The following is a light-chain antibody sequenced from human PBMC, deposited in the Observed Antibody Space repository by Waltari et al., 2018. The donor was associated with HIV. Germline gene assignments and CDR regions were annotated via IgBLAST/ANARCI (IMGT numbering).Light chain of an antibody. CDR2: AAS. Sequence: DIQVTQSPSSLSASVGDRVTITCRATQNINRFLSWYQQKPGTAPKLLISAASTLQSGVPSRFSGSGSGTDFTLTISSLQPEDFATYYCQQSESLPYT. J-gene: IGKJ2*01. CDR1: QNINRF. CDR3: QQSESLPYT. V-gene: IGKV1-39*01.